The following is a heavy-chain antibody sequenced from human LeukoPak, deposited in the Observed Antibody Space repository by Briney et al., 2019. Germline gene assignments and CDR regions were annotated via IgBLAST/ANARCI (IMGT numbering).Heavy chain of an antibody. Sequence: GGSLRLSCAASGLTVSSNRMSWVRQAPGKGLEWVSVIYTDGSTYYADSVKGRFTMSRDNSENTLYLQMNSLRAEDTAVYYCASWPGGWYGEDSWGQGTLVTVSS. CDR3: ASWPGGWYGEDS. V-gene: IGHV3-53*01. J-gene: IGHJ4*02. CDR2: IYTDGST. CDR1: GLTVSSNR. D-gene: IGHD6-19*01.